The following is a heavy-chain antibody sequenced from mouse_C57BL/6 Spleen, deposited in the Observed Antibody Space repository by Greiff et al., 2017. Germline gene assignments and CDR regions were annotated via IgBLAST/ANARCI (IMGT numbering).Heavy chain of an antibody. V-gene: IGHV1-58*01. CDR1: GYTITSDG. Sequence: VQLQQSGAELVRPGSSVKMSCKTSGYTITSDGIHWVKQRPGQGLEWIGYIYIGNGYTEYNEKLKGKATLTSDTSSSTAYMQLSSLTSEDSAIYVCARWGDYYGSSYEGYYFDYWGQGTTLTVAS. J-gene: IGHJ2*01. D-gene: IGHD1-1*01. CDR3: ARWGDYYGSSYEGYYFDY. CDR2: IYIGNGYT.